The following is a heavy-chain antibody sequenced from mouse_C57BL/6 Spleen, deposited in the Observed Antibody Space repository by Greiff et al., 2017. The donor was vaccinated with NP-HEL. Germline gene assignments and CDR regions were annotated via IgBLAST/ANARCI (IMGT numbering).Heavy chain of an antibody. D-gene: IGHD1-1*01. CDR3: TTDSPNYYGSSYRFAY. Sequence: EVQLQQSGAELVRPGASVKLSCTASGFNIKDYYMHWVKQRPEQGLEWIGRIDPEDGDTEYAPKFQGKATMTADTSSNTAYLQLSSLTSEDTAVYYCTTDSPNYYGSSYRFAYWGQRTLVTVSA. V-gene: IGHV14-1*01. CDR2: IDPEDGDT. J-gene: IGHJ3*01. CDR1: GFNIKDYY.